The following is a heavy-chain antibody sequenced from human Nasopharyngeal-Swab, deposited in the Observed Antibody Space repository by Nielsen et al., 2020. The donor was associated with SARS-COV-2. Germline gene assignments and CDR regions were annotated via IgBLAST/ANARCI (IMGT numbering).Heavy chain of an antibody. J-gene: IGHJ6*02. Sequence: GESLKISCAASGFTVSSNYMSWVRQAPGKGLEWVSVIYSGGSTYYADSVKGRFTISRDNSKNTPYLQMNSLRAEDTAVYYCARDRDYYYYGMDLWGQGTTVTVSS. CDR2: IYSGGST. CDR1: GFTVSSNY. D-gene: IGHD3-10*01. CDR3: ARDRDYYYYGMDL. V-gene: IGHV3-53*01.